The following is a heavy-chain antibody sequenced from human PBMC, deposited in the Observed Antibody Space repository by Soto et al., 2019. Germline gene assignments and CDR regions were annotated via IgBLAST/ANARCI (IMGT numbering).Heavy chain of an antibody. CDR3: ARDPGCYDILTEDAFDI. J-gene: IGHJ3*02. D-gene: IGHD3-9*01. V-gene: IGHV4-4*02. Sequence: QVQLQESGPGLVKPSGTLSLTCAVSGGAISSSNWWSWVRQPPGKGLEWIGEIYHSGSTNYNPSLESQVTISVDKSTHQFSRQLSSVTAADTAVYYCARDPGCYDILTEDAFDIWGQGTMVTVSS. CDR1: GGAISSSNW. CDR2: IYHSGST.